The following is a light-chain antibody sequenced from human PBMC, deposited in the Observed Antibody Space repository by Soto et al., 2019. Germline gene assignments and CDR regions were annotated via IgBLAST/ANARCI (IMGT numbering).Light chain of an antibody. CDR2: WAS. J-gene: IGKJ1*01. V-gene: IGKV4-1*01. Sequence: DIVLTQSPDSLAVPLGETATIACKSDRTLLSTSNTKNHLSWFQQKPGRPPTLLISWASARQSGVPDRFTGTGSATDFRLTISNLQAEDVAVYFCQQSYSTPTFGQGTKVEVK. CDR1: RTLLSTSNTKNH. CDR3: QQSYSTPT.